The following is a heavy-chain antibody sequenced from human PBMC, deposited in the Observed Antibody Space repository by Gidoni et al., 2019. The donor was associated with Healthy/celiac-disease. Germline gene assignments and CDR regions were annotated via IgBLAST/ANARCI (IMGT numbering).Heavy chain of an antibody. V-gene: IGHV3-30-3*01. J-gene: IGHJ4*02. CDR1: GFTFSSYA. CDR3: ARDSSRNVVVIFDY. CDR2: ISYDGSNK. D-gene: IGHD2-21*01. Sequence: QVQLVESGGGVVQPGRSLRLSCAASGFTFSSYAMHWVRQAPGKGLEWVAVISYDGSNKYYADSVKGRFTISRDNSKNTLYLQMNSLRAEDTAVYYCARDSSRNVVVIFDYWGQGTLVTVSS.